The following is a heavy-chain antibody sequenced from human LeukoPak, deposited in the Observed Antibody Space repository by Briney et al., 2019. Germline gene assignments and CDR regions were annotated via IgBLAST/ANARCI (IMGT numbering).Heavy chain of an antibody. Sequence: SETLSLTCTVSGGSISNNNYYWGWIRQPPGKGLEWIGTIYYSGSTYYNPSLKSRVTISVDTSRNQFSLKLSSVTAADTAVYYCARAPDSSDYYYLDYWGQGTLVTVSS. J-gene: IGHJ4*02. V-gene: IGHV4-39*07. CDR2: IYYSGST. CDR1: GGSISNNNYY. D-gene: IGHD3-22*01. CDR3: ARAPDSSDYYYLDY.